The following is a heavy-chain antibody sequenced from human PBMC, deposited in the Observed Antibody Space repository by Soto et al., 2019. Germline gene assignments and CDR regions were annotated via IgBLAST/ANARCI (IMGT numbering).Heavy chain of an antibody. J-gene: IGHJ6*02. CDR1: GFTFDTYC. CDR2: INSDGTIS. V-gene: IGHV3-74*01. CDR3: ARLSGDHSAFFSYGMDA. Sequence: LILSCAASGFTFDTYCMNWVRQAPGKGPEWLSGINSDGTISSYADSVKGRFTISRDNARNTLSLQMNSLRADDTAVYYCARLSGDHSAFFSYGMDAWGQGTTVTVSS. D-gene: IGHD2-21*01.